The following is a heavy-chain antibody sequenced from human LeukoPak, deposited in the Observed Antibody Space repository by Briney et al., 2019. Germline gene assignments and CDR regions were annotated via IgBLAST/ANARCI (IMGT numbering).Heavy chain of an antibody. CDR1: GFTFSSYS. D-gene: IGHD6-6*01. Sequence: GGSLSLSCAASGFTFSSYSMNWVRQAPGKGLEWVSSISSSSSYIYYADSVKGRFTISRDNSKNSLYLQMNNLRTEDSALYYCGKSTQITVRPNYYYGMDVWGQGTTVTVSS. CDR3: GKSTQITVRPNYYYGMDV. V-gene: IGHV3-21*04. J-gene: IGHJ6*02. CDR2: ISSSSSYI.